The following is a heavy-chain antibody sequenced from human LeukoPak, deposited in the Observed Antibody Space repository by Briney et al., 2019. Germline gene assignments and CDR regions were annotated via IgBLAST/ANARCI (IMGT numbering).Heavy chain of an antibody. D-gene: IGHD3-22*01. CDR2: ISGPGGST. CDR1: GFTFSSYA. V-gene: IGHV3-23*01. CDR3: AKTGMDYDTSGYFYN. Sequence: PGGSLRLSCAASGFTFSSYAMSWVRQAPGKGLEWVSAISGPGGSTYYADSVKGRFTISRDNSKNTLYLQMNSLRAEDTAIYYCAKTGMDYDTSGYFYNWGQGILVTVSS. J-gene: IGHJ4*02.